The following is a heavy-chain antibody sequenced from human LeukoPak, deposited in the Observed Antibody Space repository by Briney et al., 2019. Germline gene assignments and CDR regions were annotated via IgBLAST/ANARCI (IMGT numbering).Heavy chain of an antibody. D-gene: IGHD3-22*01. J-gene: IGHJ4*02. Sequence: GGSLRLSCAASGFTFSSYAMSWVRQAPGKGLEWVSSFSGSGGSTYYADSVKGRFTISRDNSKNTLYLQMNSLRAEDTAVYYCAKETRYYDSKEDFGYWGQGTLVTVSS. V-gene: IGHV3-23*01. CDR2: FSGSGGST. CDR1: GFTFSSYA. CDR3: AKETRYYDSKEDFGY.